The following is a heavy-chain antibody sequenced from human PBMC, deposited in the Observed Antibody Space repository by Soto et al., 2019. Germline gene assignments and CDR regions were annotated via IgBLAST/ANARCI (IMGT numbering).Heavy chain of an antibody. D-gene: IGHD6-19*01. Sequence: EVQLVESGGGLVKPGGSLRLSCAASAFTFSNAWVNWVRQAPGKGLEWVGRIKSQTDGGTTDYAAPVKGRFTISRDDSENTLYLQMNSLKTEDTAVYFCTPDPDSSGWTYYFDSWGQGTLVTVSS. CDR2: IKSQTDGGTT. J-gene: IGHJ4*02. CDR3: TPDPDSSGWTYYFDS. CDR1: AFTFSNAW. V-gene: IGHV3-15*07.